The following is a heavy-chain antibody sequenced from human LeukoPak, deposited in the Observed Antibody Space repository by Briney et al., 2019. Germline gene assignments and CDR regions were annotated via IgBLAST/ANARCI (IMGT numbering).Heavy chain of an antibody. D-gene: IGHD1-7*01. CDR2: INHSGST. Sequence: SETLSLTCAVYGGSFSGYYWSWTRQPPGKGLEWIGEINHSGSTNYNPSLKSRVTISVDTSKNQFSLKLSSVTAADTAVYYCASRSGGTTFETVTFDYWGQGTLVTVSS. CDR3: ASRSGGTTFETVTFDY. CDR1: GGSFSGYY. J-gene: IGHJ4*02. V-gene: IGHV4-34*01.